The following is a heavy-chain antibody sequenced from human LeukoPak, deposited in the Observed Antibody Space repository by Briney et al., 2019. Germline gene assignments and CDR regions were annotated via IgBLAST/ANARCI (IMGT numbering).Heavy chain of an antibody. D-gene: IGHD2-15*01. V-gene: IGHV3-21*01. CDR1: GFTFSSYS. J-gene: IGHJ4*02. CDR3: ARDIVVVVAATYYFDY. Sequence: GGSLRLSCAASGFTFSSYSMNWVRQAPGKGLEWVSSISSSSSYIYYADSVKGRFTTSRDNAKNSLYLQMNSLRAEDTAVYYCARDIVVVVAATYYFDYWGQGTLVTVSS. CDR2: ISSSSSYI.